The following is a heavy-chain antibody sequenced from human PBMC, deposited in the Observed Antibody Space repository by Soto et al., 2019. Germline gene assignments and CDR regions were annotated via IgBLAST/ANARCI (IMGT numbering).Heavy chain of an antibody. Sequence: QVQLQESGPGLVKPSETLSLTCTVSGGSVSSGSYYWNWIRQPPGKGLEYIGYIYDSGSTNYNPSLKSRVTISVDTSKNQFSLKLSSVTAVDTAIYYCVREGYCTSSSCYRGGDYWGQGTLVTVSS. CDR1: GGSVSSGSYY. D-gene: IGHD2-2*02. J-gene: IGHJ4*02. V-gene: IGHV4-61*01. CDR3: VREGYCTSSSCYRGGDY. CDR2: IYDSGST.